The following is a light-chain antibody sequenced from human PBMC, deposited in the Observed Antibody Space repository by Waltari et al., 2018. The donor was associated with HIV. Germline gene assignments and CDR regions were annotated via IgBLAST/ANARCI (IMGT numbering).Light chain of an antibody. CDR3: HKRSKWRLT. V-gene: IGKV3-11*01. Sequence: EIVLTQSPPTLSLSPGETATLSCRASQSVGSYVACYQQRPAQPPRLLIYYSSNRATCGPARCSASVAATDFTLIISSREPADFAVYYCHKRSKWRLTFGGGTKVEIK. CDR1: QSVGSY. CDR2: YSS. J-gene: IGKJ4*01.